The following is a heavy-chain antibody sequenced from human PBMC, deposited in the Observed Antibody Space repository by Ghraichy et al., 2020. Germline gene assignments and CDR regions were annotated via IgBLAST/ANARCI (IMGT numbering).Heavy chain of an antibody. CDR3: ARGTQAAAGLDDAFDI. CDR1: GGSISSGGYS. CDR2: IYHSGST. V-gene: IGHV4-30-2*01. Sequence: SETLSLTCAVSGGSISSGGYSWSWIRQPPGKGLEWIGYIYHSGSTYYNPSLKSRVTISVDRSKNQFSLKLSSVTAADTAVYYCARGTQAAAGLDDAFDIWGQGTMVTVSS. D-gene: IGHD6-13*01. J-gene: IGHJ3*02.